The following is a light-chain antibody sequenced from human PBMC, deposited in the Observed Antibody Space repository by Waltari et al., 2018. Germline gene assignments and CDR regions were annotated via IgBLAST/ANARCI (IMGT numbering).Light chain of an antibody. CDR3: QQLHTYPLT. V-gene: IGKV1-9*01. CDR1: HDIGTY. CDR2: AAS. Sequence: DIQLTQSPSFLSASVGRRVTVTCRASHDIGTYLAWYQKKPGKAPHLLIYAASSLHTGVPSRFSAGGSGTLFTLTINRLQPEDFATYYCQQLHTYPLTFGGGTEVEL. J-gene: IGKJ4*01.